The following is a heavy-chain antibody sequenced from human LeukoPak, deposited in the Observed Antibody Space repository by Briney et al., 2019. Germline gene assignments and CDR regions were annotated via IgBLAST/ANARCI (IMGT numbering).Heavy chain of an antibody. V-gene: IGHV3-74*01. Sequence: PGGSLRLSCAASGFTVITNDMTCVRQAPGKGLVWVSRINTDGSTTSYADSVKGRFTISRDNAKNTLYLQMNSLRAEDTAVYYCARDSGTYYDYYMDVWGKGTAVTVSS. CDR2: INTDGSTT. D-gene: IGHD1-26*01. J-gene: IGHJ6*03. CDR1: GFTVITND. CDR3: ARDSGTYYDYYMDV.